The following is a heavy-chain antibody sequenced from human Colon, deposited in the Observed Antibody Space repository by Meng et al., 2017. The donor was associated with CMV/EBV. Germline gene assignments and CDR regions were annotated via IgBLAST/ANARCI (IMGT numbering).Heavy chain of an antibody. D-gene: IGHD3-10*01. CDR1: GFTFSSYG. Sequence: GESLKISCAASGFTFSSYGMHWVRQAPGKGLEWVAFIRYDGSNKYYADSVKGRFTISRDNSKNTLYLQMNSLRAEDTAVYYCARLPGSGKDYWGQGTLVTVSS. J-gene: IGHJ4*02. V-gene: IGHV3-30*02. CDR3: ARLPGSGKDY. CDR2: IRYDGSNK.